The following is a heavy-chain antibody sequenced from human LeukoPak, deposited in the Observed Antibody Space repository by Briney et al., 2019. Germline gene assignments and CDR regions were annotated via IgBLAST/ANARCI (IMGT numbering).Heavy chain of an antibody. J-gene: IGHJ3*02. CDR3: ARDRGYYDTSGYYGDAFDI. CDR1: GGSISSSSYY. Sequence: SETLSLTCTVSGGSISSSSYYWGWISQPPGKGLEWIGSIYYSGRDYYNPSLKSRVTLSVDTSKYQFSLNLTSVTAADTAVYYCARDRGYYDTSGYYGDAFDIWGQGTKVTVSS. V-gene: IGHV4-39*07. CDR2: IYYSGRD. D-gene: IGHD3-22*01.